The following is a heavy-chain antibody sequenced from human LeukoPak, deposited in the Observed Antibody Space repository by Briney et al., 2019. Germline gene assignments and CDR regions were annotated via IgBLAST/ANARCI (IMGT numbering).Heavy chain of an antibody. CDR3: ASIKYGGLFGDFDY. Sequence: GASVRVSCTASGYTFTDYYMHWVRQAPGQGLEWMGWINPNSGGTNYAQKFQGRVTMTRDTSISTAYMELSRLRSDDTAVYYCASIKYGGLFGDFDYWGQGTLVTVSS. CDR2: INPNSGGT. CDR1: GYTFTDYY. V-gene: IGHV1-2*02. J-gene: IGHJ4*02. D-gene: IGHD2-21*01.